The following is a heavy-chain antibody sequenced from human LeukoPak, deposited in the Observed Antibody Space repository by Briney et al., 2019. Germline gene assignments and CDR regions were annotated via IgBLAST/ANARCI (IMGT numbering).Heavy chain of an antibody. CDR2: ISSSSSYI. V-gene: IGHV3-21*01. J-gene: IGHJ2*01. D-gene: IGHD3-10*01. Sequence: GGSLRLSCAASGFTFSSYTMNWVRQAPGKGLEWVSSISSSSSYIYYADSVKDRFTISRDNAKNSPYLQMNSLRAEDTAVYYCARDGKADYYGSGNPPRYWYFDLWGRGTLVTVSS. CDR3: ARDGKADYYGSGNPPRYWYFDL. CDR1: GFTFSSYT.